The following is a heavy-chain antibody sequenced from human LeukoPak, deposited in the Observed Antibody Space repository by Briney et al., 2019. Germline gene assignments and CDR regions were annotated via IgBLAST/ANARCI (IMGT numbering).Heavy chain of an antibody. CDR3: AREGRASSLDY. J-gene: IGHJ4*02. CDR2: IYYSGST. D-gene: IGHD6-13*01. Sequence: SETLSLTCTVSGASISSNSYYWGWIRQPPGKGLEWIGSIYYSGSTYYNPSLESRVTISVDTSKNQFSLKLSSVTAADTAVYYCAREGRASSLDYWGQGTLVTVSS. V-gene: IGHV4-39*07. CDR1: GASISSNSYY.